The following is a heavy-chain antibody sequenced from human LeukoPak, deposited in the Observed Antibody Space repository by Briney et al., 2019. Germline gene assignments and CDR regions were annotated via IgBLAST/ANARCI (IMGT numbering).Heavy chain of an antibody. V-gene: IGHV4-38-2*02. J-gene: IGHJ6*04. CDR1: GYSITSGYY. CDR3: ARDVGARLPNV. CDR2: IYYSGST. Sequence: SETLSLTCTVSGYSITSGYYWGWIRQPPGKGLEWIGSIYYSGSTYYNPSLKSRVTISVDTSKNQFSLKLSSVTAADTAVYYCARDVGARLPNVGGKGTMVTVSS. D-gene: IGHD2-15*01.